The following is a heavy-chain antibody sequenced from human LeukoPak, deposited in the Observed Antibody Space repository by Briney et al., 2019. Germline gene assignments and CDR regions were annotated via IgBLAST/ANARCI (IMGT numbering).Heavy chain of an antibody. J-gene: IGHJ6*02. CDR1: GFTFSSYG. CDR3: AKYSSSSNFYYGMDV. CDR2: ISYDGSNK. D-gene: IGHD6-6*01. V-gene: IGHV3-30*18. Sequence: GGSLRLSCAASGFTFSSYGMHWVRQAPGKGLEWVAVISYDGSNKYYADSVKGRFTIFRDNSKNTLYLQMNGLRAEDTAVYYCAKYSSSSNFYYGMDVWGQGTTVTVAS.